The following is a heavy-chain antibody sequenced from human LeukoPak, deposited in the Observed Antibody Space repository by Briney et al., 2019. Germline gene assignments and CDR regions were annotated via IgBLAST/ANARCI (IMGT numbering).Heavy chain of an antibody. D-gene: IGHD1-1*01. CDR3: ARGSNWNSYDY. CDR1: RGSISKYF. CDR2: ISFSGNT. V-gene: IGHV4-59*01. Sequence: KSSETLSLTCTVSRGSISKYFWNWIRQPPGKGLEWLGYISFSGNTNYNSSLKSRITMSVDPSKNQFFLNLTSPTAADTAVYYCARGSNWNSYDYWGQGTLVTVSS. J-gene: IGHJ4*02.